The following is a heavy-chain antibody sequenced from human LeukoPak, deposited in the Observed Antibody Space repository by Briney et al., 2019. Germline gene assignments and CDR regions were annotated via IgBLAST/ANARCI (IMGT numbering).Heavy chain of an antibody. J-gene: IGHJ4*02. CDR1: GITLSNYG. Sequence: GGSLRPSCAVSGITLSNYGMSGVRQAPGKGLEWVAGTSDSGGRTNNADSVKGRFTISRDNPKNTLYLQMNSLRTEDTAVYFCAKRGVVIRVILVGFHKEAYYFDSWGQGALVTVSS. D-gene: IGHD3-22*01. V-gene: IGHV3-23*01. CDR3: AKRGVVIRVILVGFHKEAYYFDS. CDR2: TSDSGGRT.